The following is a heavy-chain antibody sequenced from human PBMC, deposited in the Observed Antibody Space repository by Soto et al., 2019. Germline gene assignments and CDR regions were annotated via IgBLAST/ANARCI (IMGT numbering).Heavy chain of an antibody. V-gene: IGHV3-23*01. D-gene: IGHD5-12*01. Sequence: GGSLRLSCAASGFTFSSYAMSWVRQAPGKGLEWVSAISGSGGSTYYADSVKGRFTISRDNSKNTLYLQMNSLRAEDTAVYYCAKESTRGYSGYAYFDYWGQGTMVTVYS. CDR1: GFTFSSYA. J-gene: IGHJ4*02. CDR3: AKESTRGYSGYAYFDY. CDR2: ISGSGGST.